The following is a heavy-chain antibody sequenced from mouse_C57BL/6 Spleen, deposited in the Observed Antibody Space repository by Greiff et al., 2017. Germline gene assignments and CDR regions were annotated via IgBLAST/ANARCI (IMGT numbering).Heavy chain of an antibody. CDR1: GFTFSSYA. Sequence: EVKLEESGAGLVKPGGSLKLSCAASGFTFSSYAMSWVRQTPEKRLEWVAYISSGGDYIYYADTVKGRFTISRDNARNTLYLQMSSLKSEDTAMYYCTRDGYYEGYFDVWGTGTTVTVSS. CDR3: TRDGYYEGYFDV. D-gene: IGHD2-3*01. J-gene: IGHJ1*03. V-gene: IGHV5-9-1*02. CDR2: ISSGGDYI.